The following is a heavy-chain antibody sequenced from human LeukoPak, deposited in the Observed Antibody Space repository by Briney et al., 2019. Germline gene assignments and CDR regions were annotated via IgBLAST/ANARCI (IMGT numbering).Heavy chain of an antibody. J-gene: IGHJ6*03. CDR3: ARAYSSPQGAYYYYMDV. V-gene: IGHV4-4*07. CDR2: IYTSGST. CDR1: GGSISSYY. D-gene: IGHD6-13*01. Sequence: SETLSLTCTVSGGSISSYYWSWIRQPAGKGLEWIGRIYTSGSTNYNPSLKSRVTISVDKSKNQFSLKLSSVTAADTAVYYCARAYSSPQGAYYYYMDVWGKGTTVTVSS.